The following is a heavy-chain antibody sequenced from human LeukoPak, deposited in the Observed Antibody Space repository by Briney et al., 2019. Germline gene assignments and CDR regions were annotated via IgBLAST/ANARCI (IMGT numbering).Heavy chain of an antibody. CDR3: AKDRDPARTGGFDY. CDR2: ISWNSGSI. D-gene: IGHD3-10*01. CDR1: GFTFDDYA. Sequence: GGSLRLSCAASGFTFDDYAMHWVRQAPGKGLEWVSGISWNSGSIGHADSVKGRFTISRDNAKNPLYLQMNSLRAEDTALYYCAKDRDPARTGGFDYWGQGTLVTVSS. J-gene: IGHJ4*02. V-gene: IGHV3-9*01.